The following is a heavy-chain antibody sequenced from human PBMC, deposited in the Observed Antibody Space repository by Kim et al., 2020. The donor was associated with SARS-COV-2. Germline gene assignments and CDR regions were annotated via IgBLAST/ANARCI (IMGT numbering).Heavy chain of an antibody. V-gene: IGHV3-48*03. CDR2: IIGSGTTI. D-gene: IGHD4-4*01. J-gene: IGHJ4*02. CDR3: ARGPNYSPFDY. CDR1: GFTFSSYE. Sequence: GGSLRLSCTASGFTFSSYEMNWVRQAPGKGLEWVSYIIGSGTTIYYADSVRGRFTISRDNDKNSLFLQMNSLRAEDTAVYYCARGPNYSPFDYWGQRTLVSV.